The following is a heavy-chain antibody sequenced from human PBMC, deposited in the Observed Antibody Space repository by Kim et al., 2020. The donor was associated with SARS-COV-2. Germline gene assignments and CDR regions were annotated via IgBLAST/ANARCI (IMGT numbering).Heavy chain of an antibody. CDR3: ARDRGGAAADVAEYFQH. D-gene: IGHD6-13*01. CDR1: GYTFTSYG. V-gene: IGHV1-18*04. CDR2: ISAYIGNT. J-gene: IGHJ1*01. Sequence: ASVKVSCKASGYTFTSYGISWVRQAPGQGLEWMGWISAYIGNTNYAQKLQGRVTMTTDTSTSTAYMELRSLRSDDTAVYYCARDRGGAAADVAEYFQHWGQGTLVTVSS.